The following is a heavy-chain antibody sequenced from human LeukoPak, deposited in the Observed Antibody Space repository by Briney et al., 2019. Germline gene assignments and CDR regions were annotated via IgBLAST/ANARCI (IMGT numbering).Heavy chain of an antibody. CDR2: ISYDGSNK. Sequence: GGSLRLSCAASGFNFSSYVMHWVRQAPGKGLEWVTVISYDGSNKYYEDSVKGRFTISRDNSKNTLYLQMNSLRAEDTAVYYCAKTPPGIREWLLLWYFDYWGQGTLVTVSS. J-gene: IGHJ4*02. CDR1: GFNFSSYV. CDR3: AKTPPGIREWLLLWYFDY. D-gene: IGHD3-22*01. V-gene: IGHV3-30-3*02.